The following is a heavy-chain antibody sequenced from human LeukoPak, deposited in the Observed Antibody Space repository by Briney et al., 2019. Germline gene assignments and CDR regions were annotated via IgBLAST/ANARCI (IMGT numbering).Heavy chain of an antibody. CDR3: AREGDYYDTSGTLDD. CDR2: IYYSGST. J-gene: IGHJ4*02. Sequence: SETLSLTCAVYGGSFSGYYWGWIRQPPGKGLEWIGSIYYSGSTYYNPSLKSRVTISVDTSKNQFSLKLSSVTAADTAVYYCAREGDYYDTSGTLDDWGQGTLVTVSS. V-gene: IGHV4-34*01. D-gene: IGHD3-22*01. CDR1: GGSFSGYY.